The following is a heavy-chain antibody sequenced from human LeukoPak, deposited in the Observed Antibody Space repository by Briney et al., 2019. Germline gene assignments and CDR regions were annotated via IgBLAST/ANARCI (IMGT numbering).Heavy chain of an antibody. CDR1: GGSISSYY. J-gene: IGHJ4*02. V-gene: IGHV4-59*01. CDR3: ARASKDFRIDY. D-gene: IGHD2/OR15-2a*01. CDR2: IYYSGST. Sequence: SETLSLTCTVSGGSISSYYWSWIRQPPGKGLEWIGYIYYSGSTNYNPSLKSRVTISVDTSKNQFSLKLNSVTAADTAVYYCARASKDFRIDYWGQGTLVTVSS.